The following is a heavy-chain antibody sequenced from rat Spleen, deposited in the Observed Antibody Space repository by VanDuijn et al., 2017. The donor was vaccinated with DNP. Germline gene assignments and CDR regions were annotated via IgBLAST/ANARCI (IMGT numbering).Heavy chain of an antibody. V-gene: IGHV3-1*01. J-gene: IGHJ4*01. Sequence: EVQLQESGPGLVKPSQSLSLTCSVTGYSITSDYWGWIRKFPGNKMEWIAHISYSGSTGYNPSLNSRISITRDTSKNQFFLQLNSLTTEDTATYYCARLRLEWEVRAMDAWGQGTSVTVSS. CDR3: ARLRLEWEVRAMDA. D-gene: IGHD1-1*01. CDR1: GYSITSDY. CDR2: ISYSGST.